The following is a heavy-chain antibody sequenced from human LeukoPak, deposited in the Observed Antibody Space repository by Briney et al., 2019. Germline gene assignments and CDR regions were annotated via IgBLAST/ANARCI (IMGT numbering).Heavy chain of an antibody. CDR3: AKDSKRWKTYYYASGSYYFDY. CDR2: ISSSSTTI. CDR1: GFSLNTYS. D-gene: IGHD3-10*01. V-gene: IGHV3-48*04. J-gene: IGHJ4*02. Sequence: GGSLRLSCAASGFSLNTYSMNWVRQAPGKGLEWVSYISSSSTTIYYADSVKGRFTISRDNAKNSVYLQMNSLRAEDTAVYYCAKDSKRWKTYYYASGSYYFDYWGQGTLVTVSS.